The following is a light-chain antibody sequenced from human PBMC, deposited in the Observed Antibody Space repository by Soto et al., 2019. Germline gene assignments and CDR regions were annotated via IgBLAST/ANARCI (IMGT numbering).Light chain of an antibody. V-gene: IGLV2-14*01. CDR3: SSYTSVNLYV. CDR2: DVS. CDR1: SSDIGGYTH. J-gene: IGLJ1*01. Sequence: QSVLTRPASVSGAAGQAISISCTGTSSDIGGYTHVSWYQRYAGKAPKLMIYDVSSRPSGVSYRFSGSKSGNTASLTISGLQAEDEADYYCSSYTSVNLYVFGTGTKVTVL.